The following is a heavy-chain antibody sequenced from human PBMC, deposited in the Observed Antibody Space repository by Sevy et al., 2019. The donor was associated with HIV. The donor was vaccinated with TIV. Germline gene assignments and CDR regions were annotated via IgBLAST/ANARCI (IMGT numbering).Heavy chain of an antibody. CDR2: INPKSDAP. Sequence: ASVKVSCKASGYTFTDYYIHWMRQAPGQGLEWMGWINPKSDAPLYAQKFQGRITMTTDTSTCTAYMELSRLRSDDTAMYFCARALYLDSIGYHSAYAFDIWAQGTMVTVSS. CDR1: GYTFTDYY. CDR3: ARALYLDSIGYHSAYAFDI. D-gene: IGHD3-22*01. J-gene: IGHJ3*02. V-gene: IGHV1-2*02.